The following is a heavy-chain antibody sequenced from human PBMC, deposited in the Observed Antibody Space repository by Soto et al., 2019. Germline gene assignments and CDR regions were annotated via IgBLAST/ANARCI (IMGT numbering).Heavy chain of an antibody. CDR1: VFTFSCYA. J-gene: IGHJ4*02. Sequence: LXLSCAASVFTFSCYAMTWVRHAPQKGLEWVSIVSGSGGTTNYADSVKGRFTISRDNSKNTVYLQMNSLRAEDTAVYYCARHTIFGVVKTFDYWGQGTLVTVSS. CDR3: ARHTIFGVVKTFDY. V-gene: IGHV3-23*01. CDR2: VSGSGGTT. D-gene: IGHD3-3*01.